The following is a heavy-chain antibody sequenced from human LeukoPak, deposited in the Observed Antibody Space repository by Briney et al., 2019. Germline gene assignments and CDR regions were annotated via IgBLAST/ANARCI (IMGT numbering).Heavy chain of an antibody. V-gene: IGHV1-18*01. CDR3: ARFGQWELFYGMDV. CDR1: GYTFTSYG. CDR2: ISAYNGNA. D-gene: IGHD1-26*01. Sequence: GASVKVSCKASGYTFTSYGISWVRQAPGQGLEWMGWISAYNGNANYAQKLQGRVTMTTDTSTGTAYMELRSLRSDDTAVYYCARFGQWELFYGMDVWGQGTTVTVSS. J-gene: IGHJ6*02.